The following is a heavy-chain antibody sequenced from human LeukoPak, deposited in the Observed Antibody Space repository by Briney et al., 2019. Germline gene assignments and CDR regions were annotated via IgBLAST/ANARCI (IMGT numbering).Heavy chain of an antibody. CDR2: IKQDGSER. V-gene: IGHV3-7*01. Sequence: GGSLRLSCAASGFTFSNYWMSWVRQAPGKGLEWVANIKQDGSERYYVDSVKGRFSISRDNAKKSLYLQMNSLRAEDSAVYYCARERGYSSSWYGGVEYWGQGTLVTVSS. CDR3: ARERGYSSSWYGGVEY. J-gene: IGHJ4*02. CDR1: GFTFSNYW. D-gene: IGHD6-13*01.